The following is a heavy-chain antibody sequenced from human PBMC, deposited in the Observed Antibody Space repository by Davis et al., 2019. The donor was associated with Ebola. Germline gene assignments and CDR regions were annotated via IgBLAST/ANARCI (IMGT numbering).Heavy chain of an antibody. CDR1: GGSISSSSYY. D-gene: IGHD4-11*01. CDR3: ARADDYSNYGWFDP. CDR2: IYYSGST. J-gene: IGHJ5*02. V-gene: IGHV4-39*07. Sequence: SETLSLTCTVSGGSISSSSYYWGWIRQPPGKGLEWIGSIYYSGSTNYNPSLKSRVTISVDKSKNQFSLKLSSVTAADTAVYYCARADDYSNYGWFDPWGQGTLVTVSS.